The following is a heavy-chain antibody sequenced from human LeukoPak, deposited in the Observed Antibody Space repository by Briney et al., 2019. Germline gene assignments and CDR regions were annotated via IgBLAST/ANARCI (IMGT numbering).Heavy chain of an antibody. Sequence: ASQTLSLTCTVSGGSISSGSYYWSWIRQPAGKGLEWIGRIYTSGSTNYNPSLKSRVTISVDTSKNQFSLKLSSVTAADTAVYYCARDWDSSSSGWGQGTLVTVSS. CDR3: ARDWDSSSSG. CDR1: GGSISSGSYY. D-gene: IGHD6-6*01. J-gene: IGHJ4*02. V-gene: IGHV4-61*02. CDR2: IYTSGST.